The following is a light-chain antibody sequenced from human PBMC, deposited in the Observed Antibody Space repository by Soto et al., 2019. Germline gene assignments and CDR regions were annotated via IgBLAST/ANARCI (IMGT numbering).Light chain of an antibody. CDR3: QQSYSTTWT. CDR1: QGISTY. J-gene: IGKJ1*01. Sequence: DIQMTQSPSSLSASVGDRVTITCRASQGISTYLNWYQQKPGKAPQLLIYAASSLQSGVPSRFSGSGAETDFTLTISSLQPEDVATYSCQQSYSTTWTFGQGTKVEIK. CDR2: AAS. V-gene: IGKV1-39*01.